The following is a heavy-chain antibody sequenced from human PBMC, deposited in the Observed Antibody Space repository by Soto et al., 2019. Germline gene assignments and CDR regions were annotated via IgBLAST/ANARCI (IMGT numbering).Heavy chain of an antibody. CDR1: GGSISSSSYY. Sequence: SETLSLICTVSGGSISSSSYYWGWIRQPPGKGLEWIGNIYYSGSTNYNPSLKSRVTISVDTSKNQFSLKLSSVTAADTAVYYCARHQGIAARPLDVWGKGTTVTVSS. CDR3: ARHQGIAARPLDV. V-gene: IGHV4-39*01. J-gene: IGHJ6*04. D-gene: IGHD6-6*01. CDR2: IYYSGST.